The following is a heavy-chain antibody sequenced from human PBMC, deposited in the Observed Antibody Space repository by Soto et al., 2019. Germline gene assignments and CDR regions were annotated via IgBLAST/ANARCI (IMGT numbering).Heavy chain of an antibody. CDR3: ARDSERFLEWFKWDY. D-gene: IGHD3-3*01. CDR1: GYTFTSYG. V-gene: IGHV1-18*01. J-gene: IGHJ4*02. CDR2: ISAYNGNT. Sequence: ASVKVSCKASGYTFTSYGISWVRQAPGQGLEWMGWISAYNGNTNYAQKLQGRVTMTADTSTSTAYMELRSLRSDDTAVYYRARDSERFLEWFKWDYWGQGTLVTVSS.